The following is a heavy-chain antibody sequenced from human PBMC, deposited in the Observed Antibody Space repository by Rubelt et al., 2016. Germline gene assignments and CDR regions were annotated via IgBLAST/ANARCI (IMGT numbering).Heavy chain of an antibody. J-gene: IGHJ5*02. CDR2: IYYSGST. V-gene: IGHV4-39*07. CDR3: ARATGLRKFDP. D-gene: IGHD5-12*01. Sequence: QLQLQESGPGLVKPSETLSLTCTVSGGSISSSGYYWGWIRQPPGKGLEWIGSIYYSGSTYYNPSLKMRVTISVDTSKNQFSLKLSSVTAADTAVYYCARATGLRKFDPWGQGTLVTVSS. CDR1: GGSISSSGYY.